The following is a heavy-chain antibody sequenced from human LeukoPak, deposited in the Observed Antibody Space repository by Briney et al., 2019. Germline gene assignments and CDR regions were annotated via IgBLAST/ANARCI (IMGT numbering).Heavy chain of an antibody. J-gene: IGHJ4*02. CDR3: ARDLGPPSIAVAGPNFDY. CDR1: GYTFTDFG. Sequence: ASVKVSCKASGYTFTDFGISWVRQAAGQGLEWMGWISAPTGNANYAQILQGRVTLTTDTSTSTAYMELRSLTSDDTAVYYCARDLGPPSIAVAGPNFDYWGQGTLVTVSS. V-gene: IGHV1-18*01. D-gene: IGHD6-19*01. CDR2: ISAPTGNA.